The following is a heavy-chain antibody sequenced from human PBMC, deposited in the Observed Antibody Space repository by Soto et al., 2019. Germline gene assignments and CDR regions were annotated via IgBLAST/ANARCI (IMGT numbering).Heavy chain of an antibody. CDR3: ARSLLWFGEFEAYYYYGMDV. D-gene: IGHD3-10*01. Sequence: SVKVSCKASGGTFSSYAISWVRQAPGQGLEGMGGIIPIFGTANYAQKFQGRVTITADKSTSTAYMELSSQRSEDTAVYYCARSLLWFGEFEAYYYYGMDVWGQGTTVTVSS. CDR1: GGTFSSYA. J-gene: IGHJ6*02. CDR2: IIPIFGTA. V-gene: IGHV1-69*06.